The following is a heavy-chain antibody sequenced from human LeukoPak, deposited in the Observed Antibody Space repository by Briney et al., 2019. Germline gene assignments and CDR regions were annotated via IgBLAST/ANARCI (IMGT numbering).Heavy chain of an antibody. D-gene: IGHD1-1*01. CDR2: IYSDGSI. CDR3: ARDRRRLRGMNGDGDAFDI. Sequence: GGSLRLSCAASGFSVRSNYISWVRQAPGKGLEWVSMIYSDGSIFHADSVKGRFTMSRDNSRNTLDLQMNSLRVEDTAVYFCARDRRRLRGMNGDGDAFDIWGQGTMVTVSS. V-gene: IGHV3-53*01. J-gene: IGHJ3*02. CDR1: GFSVRSNY.